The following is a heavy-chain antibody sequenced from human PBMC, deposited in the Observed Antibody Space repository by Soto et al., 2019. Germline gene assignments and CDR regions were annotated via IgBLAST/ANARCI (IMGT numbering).Heavy chain of an antibody. J-gene: IGHJ4*02. V-gene: IGHV1-2*04. CDR1: GYTFTCYD. Sequence: QVQLVQSGAEVKKPGASVKVSCKASGYTFTCYDMTWVRQAPGQGLEWIGWINPNSGGTNYAQKFQGWVTMTRDTSTSTAYMELSRLRSDDTAVYYCARAARASGSYFDHWGQGTLVTVSS. CDR3: ARAARASGSYFDH. D-gene: IGHD2-15*01. CDR2: INPNSGGT.